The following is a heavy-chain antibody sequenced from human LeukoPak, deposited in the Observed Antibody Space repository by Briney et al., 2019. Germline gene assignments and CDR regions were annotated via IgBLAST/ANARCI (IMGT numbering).Heavy chain of an antibody. V-gene: IGHV1-2*02. D-gene: IGHD6-13*01. CDR2: INPRNGGS. Sequence: GASVKVSCKASGYTFTGYYMHWVRQAPGQGLEWMAWINPRNGGSHSAQKFQGRVTLTRDTSISTAYMEMRKLTSDDTAFYYCARGRIAAAGAIDYWGQGARVTVSS. CDR3: ARGRIAAAGAIDY. CDR1: GYTFTGYY. J-gene: IGHJ4*02.